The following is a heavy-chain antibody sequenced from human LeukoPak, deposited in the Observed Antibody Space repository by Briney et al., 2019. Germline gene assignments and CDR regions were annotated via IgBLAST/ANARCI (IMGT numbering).Heavy chain of an antibody. CDR1: GFTFSSYW. CDR3: ARGSRIAAATYYYYMDV. V-gene: IGHV3-74*01. D-gene: IGHD6-13*01. CDR2: INSDGSST. Sequence: GGSLGLSCAASGFTFSSYWMHWVRQAPGKGLVWVSRINSDGSSTSYADSVKGRFTISRDNAKNTPYLQMNSLRAEDTAVYYCARGSRIAAATYYYYMDVWGKGTTVTVSS. J-gene: IGHJ6*03.